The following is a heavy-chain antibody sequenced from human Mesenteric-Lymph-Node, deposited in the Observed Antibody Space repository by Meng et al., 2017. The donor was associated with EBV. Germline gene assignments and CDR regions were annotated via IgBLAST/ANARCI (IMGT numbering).Heavy chain of an antibody. CDR1: GGSFSGYY. CDR3: ARGPNYWYFDL. CDR2: INHSGST. J-gene: IGHJ2*01. V-gene: IGHV4-34*01. Sequence: QGERQQWGEGLLKPSEPLSLTCAVYGGSFSGYYWSWIRQPPGKGLEWIGEINHSGSTNYNPSLKSRVTISVDTSKNQFSLKLSSVTAADTAVYYCARGPNYWYFDLWGRGTLVTVSS.